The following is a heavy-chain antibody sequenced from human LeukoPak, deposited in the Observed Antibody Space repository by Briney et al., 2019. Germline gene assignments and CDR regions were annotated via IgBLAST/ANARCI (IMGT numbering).Heavy chain of an antibody. Sequence: GGSLRISCAASGFTFGHYWMTWVRQAPGKGLEWVANINTDGSATFYADSVKGRFTISRENVKNSLSLQMNSLRVEDTAVYYCATTDDSAAGPVWGQGTLVAVSS. CDR2: INTDGSAT. J-gene: IGHJ4*02. CDR1: GFTFGHYW. CDR3: ATTDDSAAGPV. V-gene: IGHV3-7*01. D-gene: IGHD6-13*01.